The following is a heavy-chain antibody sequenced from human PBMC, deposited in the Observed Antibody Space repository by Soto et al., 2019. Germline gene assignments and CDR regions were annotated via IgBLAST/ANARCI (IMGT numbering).Heavy chain of an antibody. CDR1: GSPLTGYA. Sequence: ASVKVSTKASGSPLTGYAMHWVRQAPGQRLEWMGWINAGNGNTKYSQKFQGRVTITRGTSASTAYMELSSLRSEDTAVYYCARAVAVPADFDYWGQGTLVTVSS. CDR2: INAGNGNT. J-gene: IGHJ4*02. V-gene: IGHV1-3*01. CDR3: ARAVAVPADFDY. D-gene: IGHD6-19*01.